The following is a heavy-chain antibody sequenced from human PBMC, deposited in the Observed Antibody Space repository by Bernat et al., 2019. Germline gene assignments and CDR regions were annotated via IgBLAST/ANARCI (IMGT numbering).Heavy chain of an antibody. Sequence: VQLVESGGGLVQPGRSLRLSCAASGFTFSSYGMHWVRQAPGKGLEWVAVISYDGSNKYYADSVKGRFTISRDNSKNTLYLQMNSLRAEDTAVYYCAKPPGYYYYYGMDVWGQGTTVTVSS. CDR2: ISYDGSNK. CDR1: GFTFSSYG. CDR3: AKPPGYYYYYGMDV. J-gene: IGHJ6*02. V-gene: IGHV3-30*18.